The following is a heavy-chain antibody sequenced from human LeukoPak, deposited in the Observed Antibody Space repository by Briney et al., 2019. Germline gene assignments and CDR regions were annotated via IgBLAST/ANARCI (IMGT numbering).Heavy chain of an antibody. CDR1: GYTFTSYD. V-gene: IGHV1-69*13. D-gene: IGHD1-14*01. CDR2: IIPIFGTA. Sequence: GASVKVSCKASGYTFTSYDINWVRQAPGQGLEWMGGIIPIFGTANYAQKFQGRVTITADESTSTAYMELSSLRSEDTAVYYCARVAEVLPPHPLYYFDYWGQGTLVTVSS. CDR3: ARVAEVLPPHPLYYFDY. J-gene: IGHJ4*02.